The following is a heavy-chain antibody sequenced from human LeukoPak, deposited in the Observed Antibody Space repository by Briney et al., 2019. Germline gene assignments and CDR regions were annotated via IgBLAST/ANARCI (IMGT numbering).Heavy chain of an antibody. CDR3: AREDRYCSGGSCYY. Sequence: PSETLSLTCAVSGGSLSGYYWTWIRQPPGKGVEWVGEINHSGSTNYNPSLKSRVTISVDTSKKQFFLKLNSVTAADTAVYYCAREDRYCSGGSCYYWGQGTLVTVSS. CDR2: INHSGST. CDR1: GGSLSGYY. J-gene: IGHJ4*02. D-gene: IGHD2-15*01. V-gene: IGHV4-34*01.